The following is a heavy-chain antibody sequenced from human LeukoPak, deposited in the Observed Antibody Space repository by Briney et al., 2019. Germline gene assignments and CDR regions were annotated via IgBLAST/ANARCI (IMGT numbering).Heavy chain of an antibody. CDR3: ARGKHYYGSGTGYYYMDV. J-gene: IGHJ6*03. D-gene: IGHD3-10*01. V-gene: IGHV1-69*05. Sequence: ASVKVSCKASGGTFSSYAISWVRQAPGQGLEWMGGMIPIFGTANYAQKFQGRVTITTDESTSTAYMELSSLRSEDTAVYYCARGKHYYGSGTGYYYMDVWGKGTTVTVSS. CDR2: MIPIFGTA. CDR1: GGTFSSYA.